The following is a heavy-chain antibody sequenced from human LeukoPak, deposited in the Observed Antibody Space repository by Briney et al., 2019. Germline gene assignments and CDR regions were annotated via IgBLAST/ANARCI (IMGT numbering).Heavy chain of an antibody. CDR2: VYTSGST. D-gene: IGHD3-10*01. Sequence: SETLSLTCTVSGVSITSGGYYWMWIRQPAGKGLEWIGHVYTSGSTKYNPPLKTPVSISLDTSKNHFSLKVDSVTAADTAVYYCARASGIEDYWGQGTLVIVSS. CDR1: GVSITSGGYY. V-gene: IGHV4-61*09. J-gene: IGHJ4*02. CDR3: ARASGIEDY.